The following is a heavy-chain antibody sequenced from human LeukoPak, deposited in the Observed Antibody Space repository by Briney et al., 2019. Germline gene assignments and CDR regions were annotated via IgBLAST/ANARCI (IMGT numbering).Heavy chain of an antibody. CDR2: IYYSGST. J-gene: IGHJ4*02. CDR3: AGDYGDYDFAY. Sequence: SETLSLTCTVSGGSISSYYWSWIRQPPGKGLEWIGYIYYSGSTNYNPSLKSRVIISVDTSKNQFSLKLSSVTAADTAVYYCAGDYGDYDFAYWGQGTLVTVSS. CDR1: GGSISSYY. D-gene: IGHD4-17*01. V-gene: IGHV4-59*01.